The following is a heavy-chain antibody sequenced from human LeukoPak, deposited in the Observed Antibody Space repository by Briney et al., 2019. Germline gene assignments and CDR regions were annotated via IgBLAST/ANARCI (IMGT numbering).Heavy chain of an antibody. CDR3: ARDLTPYDISTFDP. CDR2: IYNSGNT. V-gene: IGHV4-59*01. J-gene: IGHJ5*02. Sequence: PSETLSLTCSVSGGSISTYYWSWIRQPPGKELEWIGYIYNSGNTHYNPSLKSRVTISVDTPKNQFSLKLSSVTAADTAVYYCARDLTPYDISTFDPWGQGTLVTVSS. D-gene: IGHD3-9*01. CDR1: GGSISTYY.